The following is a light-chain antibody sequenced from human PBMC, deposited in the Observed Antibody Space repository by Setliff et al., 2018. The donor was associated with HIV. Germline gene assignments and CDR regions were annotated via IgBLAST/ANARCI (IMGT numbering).Light chain of an antibody. CDR1: SSNIGAGYD. CDR3: SSYTSSSTPYV. V-gene: IGLV1-40*01. CDR2: GNN. J-gene: IGLJ1*01. Sequence: QSVLTQPPSVSGAPGQRVTISCTGSSSNIGAGYDVHWYQQLPGTAPKLLIYGNNNRPSGVPDRFSGSNSGTAASLAINGLQAEDEADYYCSSYTSSSTPYVFGTGTKVTVL.